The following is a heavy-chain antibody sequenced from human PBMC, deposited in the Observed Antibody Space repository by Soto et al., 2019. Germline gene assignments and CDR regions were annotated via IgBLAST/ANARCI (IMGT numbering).Heavy chain of an antibody. D-gene: IGHD6-6*01. V-gene: IGHV3-11*01. J-gene: IGHJ4*02. CDR1: GFTFSDYY. CDR2: ISSSGRTI. Sequence: VRLLESGGGLVQPGGSLRLSCVASGFTFSDYYMSWIRQAPGKGLEWVSHISSSGRTIYYTDSVKGRFTISRDNAKNSLYLQMNSLRAEDTAVYYCARIYSRSSNLDYWGQGTLVTVSS. CDR3: ARIYSRSSNLDY.